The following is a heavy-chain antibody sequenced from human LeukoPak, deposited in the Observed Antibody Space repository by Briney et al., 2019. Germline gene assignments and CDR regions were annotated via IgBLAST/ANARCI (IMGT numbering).Heavy chain of an antibody. V-gene: IGHV4-38-2*01. D-gene: IGHD3-3*01. J-gene: IGHJ5*02. Sequence: PSETLSLTCAVSGYSIGSGYYWGWIRQPPGKGLEWIGSIYHSGSTYYNPSLKSRVTISVDTSKNQFSLKLSSVTAADTAVYYCARHIDFWSGYLVRFDPWGQGTLVTVSS. CDR3: ARHIDFWSGYLVRFDP. CDR1: GYSIGSGYY. CDR2: IYHSGST.